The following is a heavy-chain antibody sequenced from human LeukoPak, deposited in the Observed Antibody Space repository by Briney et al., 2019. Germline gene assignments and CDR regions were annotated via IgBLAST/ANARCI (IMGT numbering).Heavy chain of an antibody. CDR2: ISAYNVNA. CDR3: ARVPVSGPGARFDY. V-gene: IGHV1-18*01. Sequence: GASVKVSCKASGYTFTSYGISWVREAPGRGLEWMGWISAYNVNANDAQKLQAIVTMTTDTSTTTAYMELRSLRSDDTAVYYCARVPVSGPGARFDYWGQGTLVTVSS. J-gene: IGHJ4*02. D-gene: IGHD2-2*01. CDR1: GYTFTSYG.